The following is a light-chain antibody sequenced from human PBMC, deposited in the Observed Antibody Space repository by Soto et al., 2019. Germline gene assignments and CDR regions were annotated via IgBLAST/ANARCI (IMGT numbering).Light chain of an antibody. J-gene: IGKJ2*01. CDR1: QSISSW. Sequence: DIQMTQSPSTLSASVGDRVTITCRASQSISSWLAWYQQKPGKAPKLLIYDASSLESGVPSRFSGSGSGTEFTLTIGNLQPDDFATYYCQQYNSYSHTFGQGTKLEIK. CDR3: QQYNSYSHT. CDR2: DAS. V-gene: IGKV1-5*01.